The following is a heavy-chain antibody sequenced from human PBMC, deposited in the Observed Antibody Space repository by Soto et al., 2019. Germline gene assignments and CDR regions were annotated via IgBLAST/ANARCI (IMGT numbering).Heavy chain of an antibody. CDR3: ARVWGYYFDY. J-gene: IGHJ4*02. V-gene: IGHV4-59*01. CDR1: GGSISSYY. CDR2: IYYSGST. Sequence: SETLSLPYTVSGGSISSYYWSWIRQPPGKGLEWIGYIYYSGSTNYNPSLKSRVTISVDTSKNQFSLKLSSVTAADTAVYYCARVWGYYFDYWGQGTLVTVSS. D-gene: IGHD3-16*01.